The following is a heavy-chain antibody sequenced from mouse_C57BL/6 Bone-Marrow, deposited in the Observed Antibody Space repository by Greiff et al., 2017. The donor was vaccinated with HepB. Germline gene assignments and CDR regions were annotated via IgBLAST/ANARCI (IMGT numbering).Heavy chain of an antibody. CDR3: ARYGPRQNFDV. J-gene: IGHJ1*03. V-gene: IGHV5-12*01. D-gene: IGHD1-1*02. Sequence: EVHLVESGGGLVQPGGSLKLSCAASGFTFSDYYMYWVRQTPEKRLEWVAYISNGGGSTYYPDTVKGRFTISRDNAKNTLYLQMSRLKSEDTAMYYCARYGPRQNFDVWGTGTTVTVSS. CDR1: GFTFSDYY. CDR2: ISNGGGST.